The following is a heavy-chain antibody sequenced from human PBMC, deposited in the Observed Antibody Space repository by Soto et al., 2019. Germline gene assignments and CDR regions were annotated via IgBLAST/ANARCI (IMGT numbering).Heavy chain of an antibody. D-gene: IGHD1-26*01. J-gene: IGHJ4*02. CDR1: GYSISSGYY. CDR2: IYHSGST. V-gene: IGHV4-38-2*01. Sequence: PSETLSLTCAVSGYSISSGYYWGWIRQPPGKGLEWIGSIYHSGSTYYNPSLKSRVTISVDTSKNQFSLKLSSVTAADTAVYYCASSSGSYHFDYWGQGTLVTVSS. CDR3: ASSSGSYHFDY.